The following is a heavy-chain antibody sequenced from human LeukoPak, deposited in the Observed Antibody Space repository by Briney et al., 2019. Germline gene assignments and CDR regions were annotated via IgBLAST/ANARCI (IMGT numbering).Heavy chain of an antibody. D-gene: IGHD5-24*01. CDR2: IIPILGVA. J-gene: IGHJ4*02. V-gene: IGHV1-69*04. CDR3: ARSGRDGYNWFDY. Sequence: ASVKVSCKASGGTFSSYAISWVRQAPGQGLEWMGRIIPILGVANYAQKFQGRVTITADKSTSTAYMELSSLRSEDTAVYYCARSGRDGYNWFDYWGQGILVTVSS. CDR1: GGTFSSYA.